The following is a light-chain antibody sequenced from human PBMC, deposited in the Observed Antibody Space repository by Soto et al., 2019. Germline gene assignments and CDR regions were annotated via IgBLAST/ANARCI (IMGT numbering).Light chain of an antibody. CDR2: GNR. Sequence: QSVLTQPPSVSGAPGQRVTISCTGNNSKLGAGYDVHWYQQLPGAAPKLVIFGNRNRPSGVPERFSGYKSGTSASLAITGLQAEDEVDYYCQAYDDSLTAFVFGGGTKVTVL. CDR1: NSKLGAGYD. CDR3: QAYDDSLTAFV. V-gene: IGLV1-40*01. J-gene: IGLJ3*02.